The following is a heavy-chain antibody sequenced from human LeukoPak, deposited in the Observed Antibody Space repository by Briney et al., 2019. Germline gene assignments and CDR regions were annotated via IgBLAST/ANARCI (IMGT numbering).Heavy chain of an antibody. CDR3: ARGRSIAAAGNIYYYYYMDV. V-gene: IGHV1-18*01. Sequence: GASVKVSCKASGYTFTSYGISWVRQAPGQGLEWMGWISAYNGNTNYAQKLQGRVTMTTDTSTSTAYMELRSLRSDDTAVYYCARGRSIAAAGNIYYYYYMDVWGKGTTVTVSS. J-gene: IGHJ6*03. CDR1: GYTFTSYG. CDR2: ISAYNGNT. D-gene: IGHD6-13*01.